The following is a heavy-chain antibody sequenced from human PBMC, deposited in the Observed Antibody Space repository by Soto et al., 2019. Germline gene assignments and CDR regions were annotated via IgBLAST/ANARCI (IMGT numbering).Heavy chain of an antibody. CDR3: AKRYYDFWSGSDAFDI. D-gene: IGHD3-3*01. CDR2: ISGSGGST. Sequence: GGSLRLSCAASGFTFSSYAMSWVRQAPGKGLEWVSAISGSGGSTYYADSVKGRFTISGDNSKNTRYLQMNSPRAEDTAVYYCAKRYYDFWSGSDAFDIWGQGTMVTVSS. V-gene: IGHV3-23*01. CDR1: GFTFSSYA. J-gene: IGHJ3*02.